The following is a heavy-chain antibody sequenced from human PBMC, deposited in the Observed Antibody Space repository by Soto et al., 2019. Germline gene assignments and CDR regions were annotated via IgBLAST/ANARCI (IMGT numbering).Heavy chain of an antibody. V-gene: IGHV1-18*04. D-gene: IGHD3-22*01. J-gene: IGHJ4*02. Sequence: ASVKVSCKASGYTFTTYGISWVRQAPGQGLEWMGWISTYNGNTNYAQKFQGRVTMTTDTSTSTAYMELRSLRSDDTAVYYCAREGDYDSSGYYSPFDSWGQGTPVTVSS. CDR1: GYTFTTYG. CDR3: AREGDYDSSGYYSPFDS. CDR2: ISTYNGNT.